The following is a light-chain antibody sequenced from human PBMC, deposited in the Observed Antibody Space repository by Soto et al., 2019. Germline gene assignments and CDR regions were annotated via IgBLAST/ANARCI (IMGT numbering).Light chain of an antibody. CDR1: DSNVGINF. Sequence: QSVLTQLPSASATPGQRVTISCSGSDSNVGINFVYWYQQLPGTGPKLQIYTNDHRPSGVPDRFSGSKSGTSASLAISGLRSEDEADYYCAAWDDSLSGVVFGGGTKLTLL. CDR3: AAWDDSLSGVV. CDR2: TND. V-gene: IGLV1-47*02. J-gene: IGLJ2*01.